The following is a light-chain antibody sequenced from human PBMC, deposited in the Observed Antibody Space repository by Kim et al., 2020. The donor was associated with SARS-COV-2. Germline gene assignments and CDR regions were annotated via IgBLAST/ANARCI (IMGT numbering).Light chain of an antibody. CDR2: GIN. J-gene: IGLJ2*01. Sequence: SSELTQDPAVSVALGQTVKITCQGDSLRRYYASWYQQKPGQAPVLVIYGINKRPSGIPDRLSGSTSGDTASLIITGAQAEDEAEYYCNSRVRSEKVVFGGGTKLTVL. CDR1: SLRRYY. CDR3: NSRVRSEKVV. V-gene: IGLV3-19*01.